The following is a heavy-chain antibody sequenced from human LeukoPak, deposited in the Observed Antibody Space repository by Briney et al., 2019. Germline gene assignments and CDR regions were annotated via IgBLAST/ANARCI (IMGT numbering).Heavy chain of an antibody. V-gene: IGHV3-21*01. Sequence: GGSLRLSCAASGFTFSSYSMNWVRQAPGQGLEWVSSISSSSSYIYYADSVKGRFTISRDNAKNSLYLQMNSLRAEDTAVYYCARVAGTRDLTYNWFDPWGQGTLVTVSS. CDR2: ISSSSSYI. CDR3: ARVAGTRDLTYNWFDP. CDR1: GFTFSSYS. D-gene: IGHD6-19*01. J-gene: IGHJ5*02.